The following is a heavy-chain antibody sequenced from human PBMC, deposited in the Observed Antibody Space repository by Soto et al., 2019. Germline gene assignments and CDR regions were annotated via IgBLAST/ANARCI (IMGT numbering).Heavy chain of an antibody. D-gene: IGHD2-15*01. V-gene: IGHV3-7*03. CDR2: IKQDGSEN. CDR3: AGWRIFQ. CDR1: GFTFSSYW. Sequence: EVQLVESGGGLVQPGGSLRLSCAASGFTFSSYWMSWVRQAPGKGLEWVANIKQDGSENYYVDSVKGRFTISRDNAKNSMYRQMTSLRAEGTDVDYCAGWRIFQGGQGTLVTVSS. J-gene: IGHJ4*02.